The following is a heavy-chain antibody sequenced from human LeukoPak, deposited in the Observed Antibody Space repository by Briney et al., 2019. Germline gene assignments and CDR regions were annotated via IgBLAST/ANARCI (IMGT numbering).Heavy chain of an antibody. V-gene: IGHV3-48*03. CDR2: ISSSGSTI. Sequence: PGGSLRLSCAASGFTFRSYEMNWVRQAPGKGLEWVSYISSSGSTIYYADSVKGRFTISRDNAKNSLYLQMNSLRAEDTAVYYCARVRLLDSDYWGQGTLVTVSS. CDR1: GFTFRSYE. D-gene: IGHD2-15*01. J-gene: IGHJ4*02. CDR3: ARVRLLDSDY.